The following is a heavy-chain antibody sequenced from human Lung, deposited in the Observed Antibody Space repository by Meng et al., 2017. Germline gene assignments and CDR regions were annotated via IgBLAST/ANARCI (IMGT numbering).Heavy chain of an antibody. V-gene: IGHV4-30-4*01. CDR1: GGSISSSNYY. J-gene: IGHJ2*01. Sequence: QVQLQESGPGLVKPSQTLSLTCTVSGGSISSSNYYWSWIRQPPRKGLEWSGHIYNSGSSYYNPSLKSRITISVDTSKNQFSLKLSSVTAADTAVYYCARGQKGYFDLWGRGTLVTVSS. CDR3: ARGQKGYFDL. CDR2: IYNSGSS.